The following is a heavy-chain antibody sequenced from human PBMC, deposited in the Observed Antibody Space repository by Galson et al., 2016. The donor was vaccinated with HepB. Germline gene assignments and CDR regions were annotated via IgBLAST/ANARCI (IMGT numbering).Heavy chain of an antibody. D-gene: IGHD3-16*02. V-gene: IGHV3-23*01. CDR3: ARVSVSVADLSPNYYYGMDV. CDR2: INGSTANI. J-gene: IGHJ6*02. Sequence: SLRLSCAGSEFTFSNSAMNWVRQAPGKGLEWVSGINGSTANIYYADSVKGRFTISRDNSKNTQYLQMNSLRAEDTAVYYCARVSVSVADLSPNYYYGMDVWGQGTTVTVSS. CDR1: EFTFSNSA.